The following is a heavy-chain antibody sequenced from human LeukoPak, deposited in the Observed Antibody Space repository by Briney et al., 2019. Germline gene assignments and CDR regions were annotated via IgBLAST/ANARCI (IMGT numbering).Heavy chain of an antibody. D-gene: IGHD3-22*01. CDR1: GFTFSSYW. Sequence: GGSLRLSCAASGFTFSSYWMHWVRHAPGKGLVWVSRINSDGSSTSYADSVKGRFTISRDNAKNTLYLQMNSLRAEDTAVYYCARFNLAGSSGIDYWGQGTLVTVSS. J-gene: IGHJ4*02. CDR2: INSDGSST. V-gene: IGHV3-74*01. CDR3: ARFNLAGSSGIDY.